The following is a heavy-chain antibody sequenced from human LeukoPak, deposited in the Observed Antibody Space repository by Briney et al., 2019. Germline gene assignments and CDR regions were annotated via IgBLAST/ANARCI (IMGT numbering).Heavy chain of an antibody. J-gene: IGHJ6*03. CDR3: AKDHAIFGVAPWDYYYMDV. CDR2: IRYDGSNK. Sequence: GGSLRLSCAASGFTFSSYGMHWVRQAPGQGLEWVAFIRYDGSNKYYADSVKGRFTISRDNSKNTLYLQMNSLRAEDTAVYYCAKDHAIFGVAPWDYYYMDVWGKGTTVTVSS. CDR1: GFTFSSYG. V-gene: IGHV3-30*02. D-gene: IGHD3-3*01.